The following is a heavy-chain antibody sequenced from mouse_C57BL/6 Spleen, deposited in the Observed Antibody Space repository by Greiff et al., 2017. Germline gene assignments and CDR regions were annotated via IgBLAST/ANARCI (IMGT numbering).Heavy chain of an antibody. V-gene: IGHV1-53*01. J-gene: IGHJ2*01. Sequence: VQLQQPGTELVKPGASVKLSCKASGYTFTSYWMHWVKQRPGQGLEWIGNINPSNGGTNYNEKFKSKATLTVDKSSSTAYMQLSSLTSEDSAVYDCARSGTTVVAFDYWGQGTTLTVSS. CDR3: ARSGTTVVAFDY. D-gene: IGHD1-1*01. CDR2: INPSNGGT. CDR1: GYTFTSYW.